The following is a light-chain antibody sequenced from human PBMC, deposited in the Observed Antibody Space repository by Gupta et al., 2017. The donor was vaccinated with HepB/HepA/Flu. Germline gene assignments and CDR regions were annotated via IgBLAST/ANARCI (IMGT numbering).Light chain of an antibody. CDR2: DAF. CDR3: QQRSNWPPH. J-gene: IGKJ4*01. V-gene: IGKV3-11*01. CDR1: QSVSSY. Sequence: EIVLTQSPATLSLSPGERATLSCRASQSVSSYLAWYQQKPGQAPRLRIYDAFNRAAGIPARFSGSGSGTDFTLTISSLEPEDFAVYYCQQRSNWPPHFGGGTKVEIK.